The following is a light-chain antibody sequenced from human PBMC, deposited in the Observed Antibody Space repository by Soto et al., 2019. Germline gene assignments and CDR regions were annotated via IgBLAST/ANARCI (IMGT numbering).Light chain of an antibody. CDR3: CSYAESYIMI. CDR1: SSNVGSYNL. J-gene: IGLJ2*01. CDR2: EAS. Sequence: QSVLTQPASVSGSPGQSITISCTGTSSNVGSYNLVSWYQQHPGEAPKLMIYEASKRPSGVSNRFFGSKSGNTASLTISGVQAENEADYCGCSYAESYIMIFGGGTKGTVL. V-gene: IGLV2-23*01.